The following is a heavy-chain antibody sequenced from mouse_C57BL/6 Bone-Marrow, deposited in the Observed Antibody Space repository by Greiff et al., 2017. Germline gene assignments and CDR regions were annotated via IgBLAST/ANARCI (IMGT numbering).Heavy chain of an antibody. CDR3: TTWVGCDGDY. V-gene: IGHV14-4*01. J-gene: IGHJ2*01. Sequence: QLQQSGAELVRPGASVKLSCTASGFNIKDDYMHWVKQRPEQGLEWIGWSDPENGDTEYASKFQGKATITADSSSNTAYLQLRSLTSEDTAVYYCTTWVGCDGDYGGQGTTPTVSS. CDR2: SDPENGDT. D-gene: IGHD1-1*02. CDR1: GFNIKDDY.